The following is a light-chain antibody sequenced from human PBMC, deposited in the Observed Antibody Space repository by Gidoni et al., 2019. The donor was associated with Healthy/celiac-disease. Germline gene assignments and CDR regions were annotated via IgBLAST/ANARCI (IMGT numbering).Light chain of an antibody. CDR1: QSVLYSSNHKNY. V-gene: IGKV4-1*01. J-gene: IGKJ1*01. CDR2: WAS. CDR3: QQYYSTPPWT. Sequence: DIVMTQSPDSPAVSLGARATINCKSSQSVLYSSNHKNYLAWYQQKPGQPPKLLIYWASTRESGVPDRFSGSGSGTDFTLTISSLQAEDVAVYYCQQYYSTPPWTFXQXTKVXIK.